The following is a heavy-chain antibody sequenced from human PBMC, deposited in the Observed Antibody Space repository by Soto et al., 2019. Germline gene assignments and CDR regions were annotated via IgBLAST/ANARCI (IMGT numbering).Heavy chain of an antibody. D-gene: IGHD6-6*01. Sequence: PSQTLSLTCTVSGDSISSSTHYWGWIRQPPGKGLEWIGTIFYSGSTYYNPSLKSRVTISVDTSKNQFSLKVSSVTAADTAVYYCARRGLSSSVAKGFDSWGQGTLVTVSS. CDR2: IFYSGST. J-gene: IGHJ5*01. V-gene: IGHV4-39*01. CDR3: ARRGLSSSVAKGFDS. CDR1: GDSISSSTHY.